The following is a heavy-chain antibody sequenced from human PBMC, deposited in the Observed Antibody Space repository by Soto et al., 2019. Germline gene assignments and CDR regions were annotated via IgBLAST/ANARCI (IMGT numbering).Heavy chain of an antibody. V-gene: IGHV1-2*02. CDR2: IHPNSGVT. CDR3: ARAGLTTLELATTY. J-gene: IGHJ4*02. Sequence: QVQLVQSGAEVKKPGASVKVSCKASRYTFTDYYMHWVRQSPGQGLEWMGWIHPNSGVTKFPQKFQGRVILTSDTSISTVYMELSRLTSDDTAVYYWARAGLTTLELATTYWGQGTLVTVSS. D-gene: IGHD5-12*01. CDR1: RYTFTDYY.